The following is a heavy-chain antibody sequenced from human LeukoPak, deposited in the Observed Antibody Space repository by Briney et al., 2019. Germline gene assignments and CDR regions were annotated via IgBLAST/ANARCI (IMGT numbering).Heavy chain of an antibody. J-gene: IGHJ4*02. CDR2: IYYSGST. D-gene: IGHD1-14*01. Sequence: YWIGWVRQMPGKGLEWIGYIYYSGSTYYNPSLKSRVTIPIDTSKNQFSLKLSSVTAADAAVYYCAREGPSPPRGRYYFDYWGQGTLVTVSS. CDR1: Y. CDR3: AREGPSPPRGRYYFDY. V-gene: IGHV4-30-4*08.